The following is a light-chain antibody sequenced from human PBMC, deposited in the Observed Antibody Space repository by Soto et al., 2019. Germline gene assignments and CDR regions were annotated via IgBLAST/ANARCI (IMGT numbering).Light chain of an antibody. J-gene: IGKJ3*01. Sequence: DIQMTQSPSTLSASAGDRVTITCRASQSISSWLAWYQQKPGKAPKLLIYDASSLESGVPSRFSGSGSGTEFTLTISSLQPDDFATYYCQQYNSYPFTSGPGTKVDIK. CDR1: QSISSW. CDR3: QQYNSYPFT. V-gene: IGKV1-5*01. CDR2: DAS.